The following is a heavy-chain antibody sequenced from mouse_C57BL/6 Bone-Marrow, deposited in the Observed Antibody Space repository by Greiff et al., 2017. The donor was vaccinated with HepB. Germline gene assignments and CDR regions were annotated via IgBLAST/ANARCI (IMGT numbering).Heavy chain of an antibody. V-gene: IGHV1-59*01. J-gene: IGHJ4*01. Sequence: VKLQQPGAELVRPGTSVKLSCKASGYTFTSYWMHWVKQRPGQGLEWIGVIDPSDSYTNYNQKFKGKATLTVDTSSSTAYMQLSSLTSEDSAVYYCARPRRYAMDYWGQGTSVTVSS. CDR1: GYTFTSYW. CDR3: ARPRRYAMDY. CDR2: IDPSDSYT.